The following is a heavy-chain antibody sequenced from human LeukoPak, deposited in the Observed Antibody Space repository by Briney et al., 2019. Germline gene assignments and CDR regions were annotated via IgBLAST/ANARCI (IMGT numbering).Heavy chain of an antibody. CDR2: IIPIFGTA. D-gene: IGHD3-3*01. J-gene: IGHJ5*02. V-gene: IGHV1-69*13. CDR1: GGTFSSYA. CDR3: ARAKYYDFLSGYPNWFDP. Sequence: ASVKVSCKASGGTFSSYAISWVRQAPGQGLEWMGGIIPIFGTANYAQKFQGRVTITADESTSTAYMELSSLRSEDTAVYYCARAKYYDFLSGYPNWFDPWGQGTLVTVSS.